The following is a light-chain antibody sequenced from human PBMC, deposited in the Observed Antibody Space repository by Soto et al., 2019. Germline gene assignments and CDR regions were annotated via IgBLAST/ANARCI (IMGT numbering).Light chain of an antibody. CDR2: GAS. Sequence: EIVMTQSPATLSVSPGESATLSCRASQSVSSNLAWHQQKPGQAPRLLIYGASTRATGIPARFSGSGSGTEFTLTISSLQSEDFAVYYCQQYNNWPPITFSQGTRLEIK. J-gene: IGKJ5*01. V-gene: IGKV3-15*01. CDR3: QQYNNWPPIT. CDR1: QSVSSN.